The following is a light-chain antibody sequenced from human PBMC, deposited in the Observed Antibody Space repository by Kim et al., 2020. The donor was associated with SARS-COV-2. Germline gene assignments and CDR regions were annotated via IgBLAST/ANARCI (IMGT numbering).Light chain of an antibody. J-gene: IGKJ1*01. CDR3: QQYTGTPST. CDR2: HAS. CDR1: QSIGSIY. V-gene: IGKV3-20*01. Sequence: EIVLTQSPGTLSLSPGEGATLSCRASQSIGSIYLAWYQQKPGQAPTLVIYHASKRPAGIPDRFSGSGSGTDFTLTISRLEPEDFAIYYCQQYTGTPSTFGQGTKVDIK.